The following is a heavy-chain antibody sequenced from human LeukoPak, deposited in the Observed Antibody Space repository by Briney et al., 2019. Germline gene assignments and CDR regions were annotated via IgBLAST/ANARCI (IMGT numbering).Heavy chain of an antibody. CDR3: ARHNGKARYSSWYESAMDV. D-gene: IGHD6-19*01. CDR1: GYSFTDYW. Sequence: GESLKISCKGSGYSFTDYWIGWVRRMPGKGLEWMGIIYPGDSHTRYCPSFQGQVTISADKSISTAYLQWRSLKASDTAMYYCARHNGKARYSSWYESAMDVWGQGTTVTVSS. CDR2: IYPGDSHT. J-gene: IGHJ6*02. V-gene: IGHV5-51*01.